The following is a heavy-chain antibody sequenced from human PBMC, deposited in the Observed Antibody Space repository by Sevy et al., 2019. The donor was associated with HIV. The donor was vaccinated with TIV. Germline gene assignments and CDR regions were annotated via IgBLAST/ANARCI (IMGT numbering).Heavy chain of an antibody. CDR2: ISGGGGGT. CDR1: GFTFNNYA. CDR3: AKHYIHDIADGWYFDL. Sequence: GGSLRLSCAASGFTFNNYAMSWVRQAPGKGLEGKGLEWVSTISGGGGGTYYADSVRGRFTISRDNSKNTLYLQVNSLRVGDTAVYYCAKHYIHDIADGWYFDLWGRSTLVTVSS. J-gene: IGHJ2*01. V-gene: IGHV3-23*01. D-gene: IGHD6-13*01.